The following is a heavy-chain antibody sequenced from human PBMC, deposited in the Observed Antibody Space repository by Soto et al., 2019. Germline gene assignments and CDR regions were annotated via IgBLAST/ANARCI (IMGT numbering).Heavy chain of an antibody. V-gene: IGHV4-30-2*01. CDR3: ARALGYSYGHFDY. CDR1: GGSISSGGYS. D-gene: IGHD5-18*01. Sequence: PSETLSLTCAVSGGSISSGGYSWSWIRQPPGKGLEWIGYIYHSGSTYYNPSLKSRVTISVDRSKNQFSLKLSSVTAADTAVYYCARALGYSYGHFDYWGQGTLVTVSS. CDR2: IYHSGST. J-gene: IGHJ4*02.